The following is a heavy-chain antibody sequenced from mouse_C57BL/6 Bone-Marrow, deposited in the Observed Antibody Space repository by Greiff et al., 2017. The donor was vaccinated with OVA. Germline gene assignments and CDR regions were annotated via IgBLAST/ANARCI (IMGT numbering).Heavy chain of an antibody. D-gene: IGHD1-1*01. J-gene: IGHJ4*01. CDR3: ARCTTVDYYAMDY. CDR2: IDPANGNT. CDR1: GFNIKNTY. V-gene: IGHV14-3*01. Sequence: VQLQQSVAELVRPGASVKLSCTASGFNIKNTYMHWVKQRPEQGLEWIGRIDPANGNTKYAPKFQGQATITADTSSNTAYLQLSSLTSEATAIYDCARCTTVDYYAMDYWGQGTSVTVSS.